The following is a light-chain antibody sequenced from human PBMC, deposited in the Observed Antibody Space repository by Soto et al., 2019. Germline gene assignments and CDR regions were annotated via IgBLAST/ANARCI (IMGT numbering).Light chain of an antibody. CDR3: SSYTTSSTQV. V-gene: IGLV2-14*01. CDR1: SSDIGTYNY. CDR2: EVS. J-gene: IGLJ3*02. Sequence: QSALTQPASVSGSPGQSITISCTGTSSDIGTYNYVSWYQQHPGKVPKLMIYEVSNRPSGVSNRFSGSKSGNTASLAISGLQAEDEADYYCSSYTTSSTQVFGGGTQLTDL.